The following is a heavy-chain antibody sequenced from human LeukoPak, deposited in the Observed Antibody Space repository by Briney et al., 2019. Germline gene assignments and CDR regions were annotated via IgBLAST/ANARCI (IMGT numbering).Heavy chain of an antibody. J-gene: IGHJ4*02. CDR3: ARSLVDLTTDTPMDY. CDR2: IIPIFGTA. CDR1: GYTFTSYG. D-gene: IGHD4-11*01. Sequence: SVKVSCKASGYTFTSYGISGVRQAPGQGLEWMVWIIPIFGTANYAQKFQGRVTITTDESKSKAYMELSSLRSEDTAVYYCARSLVDLTTDTPMDYWGQGTLVTVSS. V-gene: IGHV1-69*05.